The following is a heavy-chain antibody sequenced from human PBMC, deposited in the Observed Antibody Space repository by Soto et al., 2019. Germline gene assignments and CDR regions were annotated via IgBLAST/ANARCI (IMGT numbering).Heavy chain of an antibody. CDR2: INPSGGST. J-gene: IGHJ6*02. CDR3: AGASYDYDFWSGSYYYGMDV. D-gene: IGHD3-3*01. CDR1: GYTFTSYY. V-gene: IGHV1-46*01. Sequence: ASVKVSCKASGYTFTSYYMHWVRQAPGQGLEWMGIINPSGGSTSYAQKFQGRVTMTRDTSTSTVYMELSSLRSEDTAVYYCAGASYDYDFWSGSYYYGMDVWGQGTTVTVSS.